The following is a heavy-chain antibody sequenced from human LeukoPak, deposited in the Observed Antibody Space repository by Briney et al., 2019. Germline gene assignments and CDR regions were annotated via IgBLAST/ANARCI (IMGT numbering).Heavy chain of an antibody. D-gene: IGHD2-8*02. V-gene: IGHV4-34*01. J-gene: IGHJ4*02. CDR2: INHSGST. CDR1: GGSFSGYY. CDR3: ARGVLSDY. Sequence: SETLSLTCAVYGGSFSGYYWSWIRQPPGKGLEWIGEINHSGSTNYNPSLKSRVTISVDTSKNQFSLKLSSVTAADTAVYYCARGVLSDYWGQGTLVTVSS.